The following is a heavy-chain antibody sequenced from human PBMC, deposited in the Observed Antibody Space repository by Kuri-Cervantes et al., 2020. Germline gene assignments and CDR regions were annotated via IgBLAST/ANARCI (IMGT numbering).Heavy chain of an antibody. CDR2: ISAYNGNT. D-gene: IGHD3-10*01. V-gene: IGHV1-18*01. CDR1: GYTFTSYG. CDR3: ARDLRPYGSGSHDAFDI. Sequence: ASVQDSCKASGYTFTSYGISWVRQAPGQGLEWMGWISAYNGNTNYAQKLQGRVTMTTDTSTSTAYMELRSLRSDDKAVYYCARDLRPYGSGSHDAFDIWGQGTMVTVSS. J-gene: IGHJ3*02.